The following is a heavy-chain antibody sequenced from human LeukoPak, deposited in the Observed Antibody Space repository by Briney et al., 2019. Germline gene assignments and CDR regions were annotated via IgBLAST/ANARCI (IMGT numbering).Heavy chain of an antibody. CDR1: GGTFSSYA. J-gene: IGHJ4*02. Sequence: ASVKVSCKASGGTFSSYAISWVRQAPGQGLEWMGGIIPIFGTANYAQKFQGRVTITTDESTSIAYMELSSLRSEDTAVYYCARSRVRQEIDYWGQGTLVTVSS. V-gene: IGHV1-69*05. D-gene: IGHD3-3*01. CDR3: ARSRVRQEIDY. CDR2: IIPIFGTA.